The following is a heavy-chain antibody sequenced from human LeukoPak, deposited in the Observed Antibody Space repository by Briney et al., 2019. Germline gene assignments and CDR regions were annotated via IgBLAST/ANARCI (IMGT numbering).Heavy chain of an antibody. D-gene: IGHD3-22*01. CDR3: ARDLKWDSSGYYYY. CDR2: IKHDGSEK. V-gene: IGHV3-7*01. J-gene: IGHJ4*02. Sequence: GGSLRLSCAASGFTFSSYWMSWVRQAPGKGLERVANIKHDGSEKYYVDSVKGRFTISRDNAKNSLYLQMNSLRAEDTAVYYCARDLKWDSSGYYYYWGQGTLVTVSS. CDR1: GFTFSSYW.